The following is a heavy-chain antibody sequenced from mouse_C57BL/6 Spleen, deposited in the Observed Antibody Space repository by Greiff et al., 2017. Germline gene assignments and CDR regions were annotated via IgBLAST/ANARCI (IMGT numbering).Heavy chain of an antibody. J-gene: IGHJ2*01. V-gene: IGHV1-80*01. CDR3: ARSTSNFFFDY. Sequence: QVQLQQSGAELVKPGASVKISCKASGYAFSSYWMNWVKQRPGQGLEWIGQIYPGDGDTNYNGKFKGKATLTADKSSSTAYMQLSSLTSEDSAVYFCARSTSNFFFDYWGQGTTLTVSS. D-gene: IGHD4-1*01. CDR1: GYAFSSYW. CDR2: IYPGDGDT.